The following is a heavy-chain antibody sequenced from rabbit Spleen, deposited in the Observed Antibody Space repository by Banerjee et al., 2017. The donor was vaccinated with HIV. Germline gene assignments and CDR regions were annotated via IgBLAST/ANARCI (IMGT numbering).Heavy chain of an antibody. CDR3: VRDLGYDDYSEKGYFNL. Sequence: QEQLVESGGGLVKPGASLTLTCIASGVSFSGSSYMCWVRQAPGKGLEWIACINAVTGKPVYASWAKGRSTFSKTSSTTVTLQLSSLTAADTATYFCVRDLGYDDYSEKGYFNLWGPGTLVTVS. CDR1: GVSFSGSSY. V-gene: IGHV1S45*01. J-gene: IGHJ4*01. CDR2: INAVTGKP. D-gene: IGHD2-1*01.